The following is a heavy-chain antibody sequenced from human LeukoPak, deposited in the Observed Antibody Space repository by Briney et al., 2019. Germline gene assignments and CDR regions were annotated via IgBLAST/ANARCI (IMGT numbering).Heavy chain of an antibody. Sequence: GESLKISWKGSGYSFTSSWIAWVRQMPGKGLEWMGIIYPGDSDIRYSPSFQGQVTISADKSISTAYLQWSSLKAADTAMYYCARQRQGGFDCWGQGTLVTVSS. CDR3: ARQRQGGFDC. CDR2: IYPGDSDI. V-gene: IGHV5-51*01. CDR1: GYSFTSSW. D-gene: IGHD2-15*01. J-gene: IGHJ4*02.